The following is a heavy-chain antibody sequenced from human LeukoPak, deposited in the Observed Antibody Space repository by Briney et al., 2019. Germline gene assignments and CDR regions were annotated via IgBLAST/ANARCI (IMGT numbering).Heavy chain of an antibody. D-gene: IGHD3-3*01. CDR3: ARTYYDFWSGYYTEYYFDH. Sequence: PSETLSLTCAVYGGSFSGYYWGWIRQPPGKGLEWIGSIYYSGSTYYNPSLKSRVTISVDTSKNQFSLKLSSVTAADTAVYYCARTYYDFWSGYYTEYYFDHWGQGTLVTVSS. V-gene: IGHV4-39*01. CDR1: GGSFSGYY. CDR2: IYYSGST. J-gene: IGHJ4*02.